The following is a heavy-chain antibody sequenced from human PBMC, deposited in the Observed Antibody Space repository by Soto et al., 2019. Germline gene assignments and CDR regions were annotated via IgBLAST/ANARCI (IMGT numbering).Heavy chain of an antibody. CDR2: MNPNSGNT. J-gene: IGHJ6*02. CDR1: GGTLSSYD. V-gene: IGHV1-8*02. D-gene: IGHD6-13*01. Sequence: ASMKVSCQASGGTLSSYDINWVRQATGQGLEWMGWMNPNSGNTGYAQKFQGRVTMTRNTSISTAYMELSSLRSEDTAVYYCAKRYSSSWDVWGQGNTVTVSS. CDR3: AKRYSSSWDV.